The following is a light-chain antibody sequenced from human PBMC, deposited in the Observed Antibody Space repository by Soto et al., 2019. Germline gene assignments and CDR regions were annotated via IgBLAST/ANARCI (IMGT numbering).Light chain of an antibody. Sequence: DIQMTQSPSSLSASVGGRVTITGRAIQSISSFLNWYQQKPGKAPKVLIYAASRLESGVPSRFSGSGSGTDFTLTISRLQPEDYATYYCQQRYSTPPRYTFGQGTKGDIK. CDR1: QSISSF. CDR3: QQRYSTPPRYT. V-gene: IGKV1-39*01. J-gene: IGKJ2*01. CDR2: AAS.